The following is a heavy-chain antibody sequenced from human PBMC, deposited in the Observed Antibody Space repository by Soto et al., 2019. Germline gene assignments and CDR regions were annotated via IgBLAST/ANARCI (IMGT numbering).Heavy chain of an antibody. CDR2: MSGSGTGT. D-gene: IGHD2-2*01. J-gene: IGHJ6*03. V-gene: IGHV3-23*01. CDR3: AKDLCGSTGCYRYMDV. Sequence: GGSLRLSCAASGFTFSDYAMSWVRQAPGKGLEWVSSMSGSGTGTYYADSVKGRFTISRDNSRDTLYLQMISLRADDTAIYYCAKDLCGSTGCYRYMDVWGKGTTVTVSS. CDR1: GFTFSDYA.